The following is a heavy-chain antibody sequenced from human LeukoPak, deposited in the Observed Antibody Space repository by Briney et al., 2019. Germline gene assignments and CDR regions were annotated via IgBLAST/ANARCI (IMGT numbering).Heavy chain of an antibody. CDR2: ISSSSSYT. J-gene: IGHJ4*02. D-gene: IGHD2-15*01. Sequence: GGSLRLSCAASGFTFSDYYMSWIRQAPGKGLEWVSYISSSSSYTNSADSVKGRFTISRDNAKNSLYPQMNSLRAEDTAVYYCARDEGYCSGGSCYSNYWGQGTLVTVSS. V-gene: IGHV3-11*06. CDR3: ARDEGYCSGGSCYSNY. CDR1: GFTFSDYY.